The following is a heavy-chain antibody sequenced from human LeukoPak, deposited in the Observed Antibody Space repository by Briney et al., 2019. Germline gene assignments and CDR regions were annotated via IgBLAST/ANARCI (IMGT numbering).Heavy chain of an antibody. CDR3: ARVVVGDIAAFDI. J-gene: IGHJ3*02. V-gene: IGHV1-46*01. Sequence: ASVKVSCKASGYTFTSYYMHWVRQAPGQGLEWMGIINPSGGSTSYGQKFQGRITMTRETSTSTVYIELSSLRSEDTAVYYCARVVVGDIAAFDIWGQGTMVTVSS. CDR1: GYTFTSYY. D-gene: IGHD4-17*01. CDR2: INPSGGST.